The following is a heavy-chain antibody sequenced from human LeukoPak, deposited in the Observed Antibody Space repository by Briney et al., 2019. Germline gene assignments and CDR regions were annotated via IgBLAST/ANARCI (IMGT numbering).Heavy chain of an antibody. D-gene: IGHD2-2*01. J-gene: IGHJ5*02. V-gene: IGHV4-31*03. CDR3: ARAIPALTGLGWFDP. Sequence: SQTLSLTCTVSGGSISSGGSYWSWIRQHPGKGLESIGYIYYSGSTYYNPSLKSRVTISVDTSKNQFSLKMSSVTAADTGVYYCARAIPALTGLGWFDPWGQGTLVTVSS. CDR1: GGSISSGGSY. CDR2: IYYSGST.